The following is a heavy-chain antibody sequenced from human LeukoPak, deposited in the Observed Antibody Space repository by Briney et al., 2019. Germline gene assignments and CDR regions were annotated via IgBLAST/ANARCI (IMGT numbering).Heavy chain of an antibody. Sequence: GGSLRLSCAASGFTFSSYEMNWVRQAPGKGLEWVSYISSSGSTIYYADSVKGRFTISRDNAKNSLYLQMNSLRAEDTAVYYCAPYYYDSSGYSRYWGQGTLVTVSS. D-gene: IGHD3-22*01. CDR3: APYYYDSSGYSRY. V-gene: IGHV3-48*03. J-gene: IGHJ4*02. CDR1: GFTFSSYE. CDR2: ISSSGSTI.